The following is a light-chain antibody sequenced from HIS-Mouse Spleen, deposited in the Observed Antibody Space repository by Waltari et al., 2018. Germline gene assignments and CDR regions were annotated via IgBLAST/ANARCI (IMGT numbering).Light chain of an antibody. CDR3: CSYAGRSTWV. CDR2: EGS. Sequence: QSALTQPASVSGSPGQSITISCPGTSSDVGRYNLVSWYQQHPGKAPKLVIYEGSKRPSGVSNRFSGSKSGNTAPLAISGLQAEDEADYCCCSYAGRSTWVFGGGTKLTVL. CDR1: SSDVGRYNL. J-gene: IGLJ3*02. V-gene: IGLV2-23*01.